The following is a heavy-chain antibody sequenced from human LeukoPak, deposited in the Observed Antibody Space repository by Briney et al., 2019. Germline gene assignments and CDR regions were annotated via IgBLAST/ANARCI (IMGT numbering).Heavy chain of an antibody. CDR2: IYYSGST. D-gene: IGHD3-22*01. CDR1: GFTFSSYG. V-gene: IGHV4-39*07. Sequence: SGGSLRLSCAASGFTFSSYGMHWVRQAPGKGLEWIGSIYYSGSTYYNPSLKSRVTISVDTSKNQFSLKLNSVTAADTAVYYCARAGSGYSFDYWGQGTLVTVSS. J-gene: IGHJ4*02. CDR3: ARAGSGYSFDY.